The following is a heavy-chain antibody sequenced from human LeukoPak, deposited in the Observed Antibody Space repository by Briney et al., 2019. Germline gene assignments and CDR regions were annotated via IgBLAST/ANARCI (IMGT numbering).Heavy chain of an antibody. V-gene: IGHV1-8*03. J-gene: IGHJ6*03. CDR2: MNPNSGNT. CDR1: GYTFTSYD. Sequence: GASVKVSCKASGYTFTSYDINWVRQATGQGLEWMGWMNPNSGNTGYAQKFQGRVTITRNTSISTAYMELSSLRSEDTAVYYCARAVTFRIAARRGSNYYYMDVWGKGTTVTVSS. D-gene: IGHD6-6*01. CDR3: ARAVTFRIAARRGSNYYYMDV.